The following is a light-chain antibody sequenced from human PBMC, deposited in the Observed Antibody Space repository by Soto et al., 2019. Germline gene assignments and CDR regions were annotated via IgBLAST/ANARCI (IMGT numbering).Light chain of an antibody. CDR3: QQYNSHSFYT. J-gene: IGKJ2*01. CDR2: LAS. Sequence: DIQMTQSPSALSASVGDRVTLTCRASQEIGSFLALYQQKPGKAPKLLIYLASRLESGVPSRFSGSGSGTEFTLTISGLQPDDFATYFCQQYNSHSFYTFGQGTKLEIK. CDR1: QEIGSF. V-gene: IGKV1-5*03.